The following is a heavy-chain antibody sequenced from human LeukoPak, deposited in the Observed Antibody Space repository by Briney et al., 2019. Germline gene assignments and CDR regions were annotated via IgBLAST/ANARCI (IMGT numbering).Heavy chain of an antibody. CDR2: VSYDGTGT. D-gene: IGHD3-10*01. J-gene: IGHJ6*04. Sequence: GRSLRLSCAASGFIFSRYGMHWVRQAPGKGLEWVAVVSYDGTGTKYADSVKGRLNLSRDNSKNTVYLQMNSLTFEDTAVYYCARSARGVIFDVWGKGTTVIVSS. CDR3: ARSARGVIFDV. CDR1: GFIFSRYG. V-gene: IGHV3-30*03.